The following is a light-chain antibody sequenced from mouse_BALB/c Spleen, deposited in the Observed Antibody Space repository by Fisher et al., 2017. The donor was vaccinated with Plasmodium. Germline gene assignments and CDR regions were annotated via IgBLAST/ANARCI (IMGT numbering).Light chain of an antibody. V-gene: IGKV5-45*01. J-gene: IGKJ5*01. CDR3: QHSNSWPLT. CDR1: QSISNH. CDR2: YAS. Sequence: DIVMTQTTVTLSVTPGDRVSLSCRASQSISNHLHWYQQRSHGSPRLLIKYASQSISGIPSRFSGSGSGTDFTLSINSVETEDFGMYFCQHSNSWPLTFGAGTKLELK.